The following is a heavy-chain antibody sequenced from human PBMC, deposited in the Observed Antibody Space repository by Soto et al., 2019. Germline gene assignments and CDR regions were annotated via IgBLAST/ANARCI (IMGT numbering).Heavy chain of an antibody. V-gene: IGHV1-2*02. D-gene: IGHD3-3*01. CDR3: ARGGGVGVAGSAAFDM. J-gene: IGHJ3*02. CDR1: GYPVTAYY. Sequence: QLHLVQSGAVVKKPGASVTVSCSASGYPVTAYYMHWVRQAPGRGLEWMGGINPATGAAKYTQTFQGRVTMPRDTSTGTGFLGLVGLTSGGTAGFYCARGGGVGVAGSAAFDMWGQGTLVTVSS. CDR2: INPATGAA.